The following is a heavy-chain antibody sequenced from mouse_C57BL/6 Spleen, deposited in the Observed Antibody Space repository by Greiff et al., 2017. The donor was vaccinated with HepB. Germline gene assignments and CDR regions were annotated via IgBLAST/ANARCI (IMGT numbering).Heavy chain of an antibody. CDR3: ARRGLYDYDWYFDV. J-gene: IGHJ1*03. CDR1: SYSFTDYN. D-gene: IGHD2-4*01. CDR2: INPNYGTT. Sequence: EVKLQESGPELVKPGASVKISCKASSYSFTDYNMNWVKQSNGKSLEWIGVINPNYGTTSYNQKFKGKATLTVDQSSSTAYMQLNSLTSEDSAVYYCARRGLYDYDWYFDVWGTGTTVTVSS. V-gene: IGHV1-39*01.